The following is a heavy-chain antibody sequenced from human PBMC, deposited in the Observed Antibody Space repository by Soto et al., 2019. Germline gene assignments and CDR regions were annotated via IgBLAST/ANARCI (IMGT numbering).Heavy chain of an antibody. CDR1: GCSISGSA. CDR3: ARIQLPACGWGPCIHFYYDD. CDR2: IPDSGSY. D-gene: IGHD3-16*01. Sequence: PXETLCLSCTTAGCSISGSAWSWIRQPPGKGLEWIGFIPDSGSYNSKTSLRSRLNISFGPSSNQFSLSLRSVTAADTATYFCARIQLPACGWGPCIHFYYDDWGRGATVTVSS. V-gene: IGHV4-59*12. J-gene: IGHJ6*02.